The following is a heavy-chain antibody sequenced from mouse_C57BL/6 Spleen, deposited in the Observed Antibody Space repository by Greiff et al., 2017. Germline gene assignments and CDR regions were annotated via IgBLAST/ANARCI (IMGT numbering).Heavy chain of an antibody. CDR3: ARRSDYGSSHWYFDV. D-gene: IGHD1-1*01. J-gene: IGHJ1*03. CDR2: INPNNGGT. Sequence: EVQLQQSGPELVKPGASVKIPCKASGYTFTDYNMDWVKQSHGKSLEWIGDINPNNGGTIYNQKFKGKATLTVDKSSSTAYMELRSLTSEDTAVYYGARRSDYGSSHWYFDVWGTGTTVTVSS. CDR1: GYTFTDYN. V-gene: IGHV1-18*01.